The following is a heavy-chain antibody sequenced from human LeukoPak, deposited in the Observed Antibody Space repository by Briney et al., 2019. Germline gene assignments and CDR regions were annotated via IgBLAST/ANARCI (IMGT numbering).Heavy chain of an antibody. CDR2: ISAFNGNT. D-gene: IGHD3-9*01. CDR1: GYNFMSYG. V-gene: IGHV1-18*01. J-gene: IGHJ4*02. Sequence: GASVKVSCKASGYNFMSYGISWVRQAPGQGLEWMGWISAFNGNTNYAQNIQGRATMTADPSISTAYMELSRLSSDDTAVYYCARVSRFFDWLPPFVYWGQGTLVTVSS. CDR3: ARVSRFFDWLPPFVY.